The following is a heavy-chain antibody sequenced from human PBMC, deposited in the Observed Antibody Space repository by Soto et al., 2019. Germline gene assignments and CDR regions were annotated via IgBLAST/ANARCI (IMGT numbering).Heavy chain of an antibody. V-gene: IGHV4-31*03. J-gene: IGHJ4*02. Sequence: SKNLYITCTVSGDSINSGTHYWSWIRQQPGKGLEWIGYIYYSGSLHYNPSLKSRVSMSVYTSKNQFSLNLNSVTAADTAIYYCLRLESYGYFYFDYWGEGTPVSV. CDR2: IYYSGSL. CDR3: LRLESYGYFYFDY. D-gene: IGHD5-18*01. CDR1: GDSINSGTHY.